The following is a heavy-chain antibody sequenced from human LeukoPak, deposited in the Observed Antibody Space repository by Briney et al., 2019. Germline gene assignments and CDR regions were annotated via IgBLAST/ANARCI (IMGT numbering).Heavy chain of an antibody. Sequence: ASVKVSCKASGYTFTNYGVSWVRQAPGQGLEWMGWISIYSGDTNYAQKLQGRVTMTTETSTSTAYMELRSLRYDDTAVYYCVRGSDYDSDDYYHYGMDVWGQGTTVTVSS. V-gene: IGHV1-18*01. CDR3: VRGSDYDSDDYYHYGMDV. D-gene: IGHD3-3*01. J-gene: IGHJ6*02. CDR1: GYTFTNYG. CDR2: ISIYSGDT.